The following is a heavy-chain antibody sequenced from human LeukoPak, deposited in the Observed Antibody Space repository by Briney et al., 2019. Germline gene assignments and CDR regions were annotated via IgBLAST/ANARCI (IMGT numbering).Heavy chain of an antibody. V-gene: IGHV3-9*01. D-gene: IGHD6-13*01. J-gene: IGHJ4*02. Sequence: GGSLRLSCAASGFTFDDYAMHWVRQAPGEGLEWVSGISWNSGSIGYADSVKGRFTISRDNAKNSLYLQMNSLRAEDTALYYCAKGISPRYSSSCEYWGQGTLVTVSS. CDR3: AKGISPRYSSSCEY. CDR2: ISWNSGSI. CDR1: GFTFDDYA.